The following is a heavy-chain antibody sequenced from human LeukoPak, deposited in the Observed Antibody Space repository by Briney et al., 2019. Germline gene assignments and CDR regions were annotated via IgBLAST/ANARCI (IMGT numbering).Heavy chain of an antibody. D-gene: IGHD2-2*01. Sequence: PSETLPLTCTVSGGSISSYYWSWIRQPPGKGLEWIGSIHYSGSTTYNHSLKSRVTISVDTSKNQFSLKLSSVTAADTAVYYCARRLGGTSTGFDYWGQGTLVTVSS. CDR2: IHYSGST. CDR1: GGSISSYY. J-gene: IGHJ4*02. V-gene: IGHV4-59*08. CDR3: ARRLGGTSTGFDY.